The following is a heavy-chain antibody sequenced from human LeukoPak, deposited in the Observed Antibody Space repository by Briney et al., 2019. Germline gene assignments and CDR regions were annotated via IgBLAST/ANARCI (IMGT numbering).Heavy chain of an antibody. CDR2: ISGSGDNT. CDR3: AKGSYYDSSGSFYFDY. V-gene: IGHV3-23*01. J-gene: IGHJ4*02. D-gene: IGHD3-22*01. Sequence: GGSLRLSCAASGFTFSAYYMSWVRQAPGKGLEWVSGISGSGDNTYYADSVKGRFTISRDNSKNTLYVQVNSLGTEDTAAYYCAKGSYYDSSGSFYFDYWGQGTLVTVSS. CDR1: GFTFSAYY.